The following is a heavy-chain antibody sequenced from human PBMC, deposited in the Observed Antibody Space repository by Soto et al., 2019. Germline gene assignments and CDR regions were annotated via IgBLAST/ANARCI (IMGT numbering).Heavy chain of an antibody. CDR3: THRYYYGSGSYSLPYGMDV. CDR1: GYTFTGYY. J-gene: IGHJ6*02. Sequence: GASAKVSCKASGYTFTGYYMHWVRQAPGQGLEWMGWINPNSGGTNYAQKFQGRVTMTRDTSISTAYMELSRLRSDDTAVYYCTHRYYYGSGSYSLPYGMDVWGQGTTVTVSS. V-gene: IGHV1-2*02. CDR2: INPNSGGT. D-gene: IGHD3-10*01.